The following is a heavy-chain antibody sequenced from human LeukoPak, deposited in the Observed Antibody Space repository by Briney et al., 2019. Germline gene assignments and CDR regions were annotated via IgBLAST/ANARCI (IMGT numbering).Heavy chain of an antibody. D-gene: IGHD5-12*01. J-gene: IGHJ3*02. CDR3: AKISDSGYGLDAAFDI. CDR1: GGSFSGYY. V-gene: IGHV3-23*01. Sequence: ETLSLTCAVYGGSFSGYYWSWIRQPPGKGLEWVSAISGSGGSTYYADSVKGRFTISRDNSKNTLYLQMNSLRAEDTAVYYCAKISDSGYGLDAAFDIWGQGTMVTVSS. CDR2: ISGSGGST.